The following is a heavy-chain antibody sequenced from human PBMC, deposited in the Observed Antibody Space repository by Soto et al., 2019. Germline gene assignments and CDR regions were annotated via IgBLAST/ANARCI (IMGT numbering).Heavy chain of an antibody. Sequence: QVQLVQSGDEVKKPGASVKVSCKASGYIFVNYGIAWVRQAPGPGLEWMGWISPYTGNTHSATKIQGRLTMTTDTSTSTAYMELGSLTSDDTAVYYCVMVDNYVTPTPQDVWGQGTTVTVSS. CDR3: VMVDNYVTPTPQDV. V-gene: IGHV1-18*01. D-gene: IGHD3-16*01. J-gene: IGHJ6*02. CDR2: ISPYTGNT. CDR1: GYIFVNYG.